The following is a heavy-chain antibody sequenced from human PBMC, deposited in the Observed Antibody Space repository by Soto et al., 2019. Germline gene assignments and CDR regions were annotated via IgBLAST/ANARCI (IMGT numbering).Heavy chain of an antibody. V-gene: IGHV3-23*01. Sequence: GGSLRLSCAASGFTFSSYAMSWVRQAPGKGLEWVSAISGSGGSTYYADSVKGRFTISRDNSKNTLYLQMNSLRAEDTAVYYCAKDSEGYSYGPAKPTYFDYWGQGTLVTVSS. J-gene: IGHJ4*02. CDR2: ISGSGGST. CDR3: AKDSEGYSYGPAKPTYFDY. D-gene: IGHD5-18*01. CDR1: GFTFSSYA.